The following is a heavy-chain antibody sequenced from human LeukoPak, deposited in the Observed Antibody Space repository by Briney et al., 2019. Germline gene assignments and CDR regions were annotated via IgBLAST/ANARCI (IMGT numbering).Heavy chain of an antibody. V-gene: IGHV3-74*01. Sequence: GGSLRLSCAASGFTFSSYWMHWVRQAPGKGLVGVSRINSGGSSTTYAYSVKSRFTLSRDNAKNTLYLQMNSLRAEDTAVYYCARVMVRGVPALGYWGQGTLVTVSS. CDR1: GFTFSSYW. CDR2: INSGGSST. CDR3: ARVMVRGVPALGY. D-gene: IGHD3-10*01. J-gene: IGHJ4*02.